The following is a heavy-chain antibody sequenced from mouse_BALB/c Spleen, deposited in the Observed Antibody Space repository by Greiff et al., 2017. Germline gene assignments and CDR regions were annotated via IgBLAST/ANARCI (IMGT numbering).Heavy chain of an antibody. CDR2: INPSNGGT. V-gene: IGHV1S81*02. Sequence: VHLVESGAELVKPGASVKLSCKASGYTFTSYYMYWVKQRPGQGLEWIGEINPSNGGTNFNEKFKSKATLTVDKSSSTAYMQLSSLTSEDSAVYYCTREGGGNFDYWGQGTTLTVSS. CDR1: GYTFTSYY. J-gene: IGHJ2*01. CDR3: TREGGGNFDY.